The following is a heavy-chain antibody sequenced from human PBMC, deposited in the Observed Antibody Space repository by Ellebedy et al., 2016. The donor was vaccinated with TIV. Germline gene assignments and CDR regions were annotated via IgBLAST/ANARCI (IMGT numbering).Heavy chain of an antibody. CDR3: ARGDFFGSAPDW. V-gene: IGHV4-30-4*08. Sequence: MPSETLSLTCTVSGDSLSSGNYYWNWIRQTPGQGLAWIGFIYSAGNTYYNPSLKSRLVISLDRSKNQFSLKLTSVIAADTAVYFFARGDFFGSAPDWWGQGILVTVSS. CDR1: GDSLSSGNYY. J-gene: IGHJ4*02. CDR2: IYSAGNT. D-gene: IGHD3-3*01.